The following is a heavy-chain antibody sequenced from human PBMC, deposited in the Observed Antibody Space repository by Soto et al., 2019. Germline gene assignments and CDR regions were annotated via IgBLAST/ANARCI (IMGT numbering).Heavy chain of an antibody. D-gene: IGHD6-13*01. V-gene: IGHV1-46*01. CDR3: ARDISSSWYLQDY. J-gene: IGHJ4*02. CDR2: INPSGGST. Sequence: GASVKVSCKASGYTFSSYYMHWLRESPGQGLEWMGIINPSGGSTRYAQKFQGRVAMTRDTSASTFYMQLSSLRSEDTALYYCARDISSSWYLQDYWGQGTLVTVSS. CDR1: GYTFSSYY.